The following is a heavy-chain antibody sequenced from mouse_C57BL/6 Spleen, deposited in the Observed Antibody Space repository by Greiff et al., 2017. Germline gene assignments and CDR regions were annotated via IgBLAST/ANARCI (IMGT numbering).Heavy chain of an antibody. J-gene: IGHJ4*01. V-gene: IGHV10-1*01. D-gene: IGHD2-3*01. Sequence: EVKVVESGGGLVQPKGSLKLSCAASGFSFNTYAMNWVRQAPGKGLEWVARIRSKSNNYATYYADSVKDRFTISRDDSESMLYLQMNNLKTEDTAMYYCVRHVDGYYVGAMDYWGQGTSVTVSS. CDR1: GFSFNTYA. CDR2: IRSKSNNYAT. CDR3: VRHVDGYYVGAMDY.